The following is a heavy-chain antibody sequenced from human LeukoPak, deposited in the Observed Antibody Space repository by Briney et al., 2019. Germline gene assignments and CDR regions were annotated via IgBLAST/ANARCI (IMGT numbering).Heavy chain of an antibody. J-gene: IGHJ4*02. D-gene: IGHD6-19*01. Sequence: SETLSLTCAVYGGSSNVYYWSWIRQSPWKGLEYIAEINLGGSTNFNPSLKSRVTISVDTSKNQFSVKLSSVTAADTAVYYCARSIRGYSSGWYYFDYWGQGTLITVSS. CDR2: INLGGST. CDR1: GGSSNVYY. V-gene: IGHV4-34*01. CDR3: ARSIRGYSSGWYYFDY.